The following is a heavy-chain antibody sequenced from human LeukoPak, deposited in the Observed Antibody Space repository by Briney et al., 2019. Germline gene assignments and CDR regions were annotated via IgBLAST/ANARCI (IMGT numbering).Heavy chain of an antibody. CDR3: AKDQGVIAVAVDY. CDR2: INGDSSYI. D-gene: IGHD6-19*01. CDR1: GFTFHSYS. J-gene: IGHJ4*02. V-gene: IGHV3-21*04. Sequence: GGSLRLSCVASGFTFHSYSMNWVRQAPGKGLEWVSSINGDSSYIFFADSLKGRFTISRDNADNSLYLHMNSLRAEDTALYYCAKDQGVIAVAVDYWGQGTLVTVSS.